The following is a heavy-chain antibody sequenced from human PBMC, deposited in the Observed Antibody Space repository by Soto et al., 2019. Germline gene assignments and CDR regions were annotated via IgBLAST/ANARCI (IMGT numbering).Heavy chain of an antibody. D-gene: IGHD3-22*01. CDR1: GFTFSSYG. J-gene: IGHJ6*02. V-gene: IGHV3-30*18. CDR2: ISYDGSNK. Sequence: GGSLRLSCAASGFTFSSYGMHWVRQAPGKGLEWVAVISYDGSNKYYADSVKGRFTISRDNSKNTLYLQMNSLRAEDTAVYYCAKENYYDSSGYSEFYGMDVWGQGTTVTAP. CDR3: AKENYYDSSGYSEFYGMDV.